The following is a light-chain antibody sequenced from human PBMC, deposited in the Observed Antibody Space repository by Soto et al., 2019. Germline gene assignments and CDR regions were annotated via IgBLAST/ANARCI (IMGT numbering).Light chain of an antibody. CDR1: SSDVGSSNG. Sequence: SVLTQPPPVSRSPGQLVAISCTVTSSDVGSSNGVSWYQQPPGTAPKLMIYDVSNRPSGVPDRFSGSKSGNTASLTISGLQAEDEADYYCSSYTSSSTYVFGTGTKATVL. CDR3: SSYTSSSTYV. V-gene: IGLV2-18*02. J-gene: IGLJ1*01. CDR2: DVS.